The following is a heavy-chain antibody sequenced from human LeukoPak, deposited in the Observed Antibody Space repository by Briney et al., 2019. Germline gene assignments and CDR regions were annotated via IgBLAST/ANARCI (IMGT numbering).Heavy chain of an antibody. J-gene: IGHJ4*02. CDR2: IKQDGSEN. CDR1: GFIFSNYW. V-gene: IGHV3-7*01. Sequence: GGPLSLSCAASGFIFSNYWMSCVRQAPGKGLECVANIKQDGSENYYVDSVKGRFTISRDNAKNSLYLQMNSLRAEDTAVYYCARALGSGDFDYWGQGTLVTVSS. D-gene: IGHD7-27*01. CDR3: ARALGSGDFDY.